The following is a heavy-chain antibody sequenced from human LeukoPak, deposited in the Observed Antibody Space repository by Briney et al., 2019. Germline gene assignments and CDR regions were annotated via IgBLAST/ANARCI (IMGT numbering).Heavy chain of an antibody. J-gene: IGHJ4*02. CDR2: IFHTGIT. CDR3: GFSEGDF. CDR1: GGSISRGGYY. D-gene: IGHD6-25*01. V-gene: IGHV4-30-2*01. Sequence: PSETLSLTCTVSGGSISRGGYYWSWIRQPPGKGLEWIGYIFHTGITHFNPSLKSRVTMSVDRPKNQFSLKLNSVTAADTAMYFCGFSEGDFWGQGALVTVSS.